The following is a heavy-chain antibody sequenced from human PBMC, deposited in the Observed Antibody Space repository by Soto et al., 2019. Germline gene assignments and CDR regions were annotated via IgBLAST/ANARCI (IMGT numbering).Heavy chain of an antibody. J-gene: IGHJ6*02. CDR3: AREKVGSSSWAYYYYGMDV. D-gene: IGHD6-13*01. CDR1: GGSTSSGDYY. CDR2: IYYSGST. V-gene: IGHV4-30-4*01. Sequence: SETLSLTCTVSGGSTSSGDYYWSWIRQPPGKGLEWIGYIYYSGSTYYNPSLKSRVTISVDTSKNQFSLKLSSVTAADTAVYYCAREKVGSSSWAYYYYGMDVWGQGTTVTVSS.